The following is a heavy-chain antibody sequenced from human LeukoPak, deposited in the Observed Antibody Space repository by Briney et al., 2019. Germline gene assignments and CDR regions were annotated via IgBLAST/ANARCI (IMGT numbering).Heavy chain of an antibody. CDR3: ARDHYHKIHSVMVTAPDY. D-gene: IGHD2-21*02. J-gene: IGHJ4*02. CDR2: INPTGGST. Sequence: ASVKVSCKACGYTFTSYYMHWVRQAPGEGLEWMGIINPTGGSTSYAQKFQGRVTMTRDTSTSTVYMELSSLRSEDTAVYYCARDHYHKIHSVMVTAPDYWGQGTLVIVSS. V-gene: IGHV1-46*01. CDR1: GYTFTSYY.